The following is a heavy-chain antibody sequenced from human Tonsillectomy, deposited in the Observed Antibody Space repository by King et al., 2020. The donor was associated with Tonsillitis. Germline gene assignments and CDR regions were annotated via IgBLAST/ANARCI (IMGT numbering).Heavy chain of an antibody. V-gene: IGHV3-64*01. D-gene: IGHD4-17*01. CDR3: ARVPPVT. CDR1: GFTFSSYV. J-gene: IGHJ4*02. CDR2: ISSNGGST. Sequence: QLVQSGGGLVQPGGSLRLSCAASGFTFSSYVMHWVRQSPGKGLEYVSAISSNGGSTYYANSVKGRFTISRDNSKNTLSLQMGSLRAEDMAVYYCARVPPVTWGQGTLVTVSS.